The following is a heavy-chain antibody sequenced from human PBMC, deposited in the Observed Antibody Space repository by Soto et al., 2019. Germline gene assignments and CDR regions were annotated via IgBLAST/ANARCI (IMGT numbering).Heavy chain of an antibody. J-gene: IGHJ4*02. D-gene: IGHD3-10*01. Sequence: QVQLVQSGAEVKKPGASVKVSCKASGYTFPNYGITWVRQAPGQGLEWMGWISAYKTNIKYAQKFQGRVTLNTDTSTITAYMELRSVRSDDTAIYYCVRDLDGSGAYYTDFWGQGTLVTVSS. CDR1: GYTFPNYG. CDR2: ISAYKTNI. V-gene: IGHV1-18*01. CDR3: VRDLDGSGAYYTDF.